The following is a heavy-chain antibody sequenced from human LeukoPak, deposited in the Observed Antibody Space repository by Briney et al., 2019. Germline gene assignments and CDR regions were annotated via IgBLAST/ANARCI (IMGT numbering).Heavy chain of an antibody. D-gene: IGHD1-26*01. CDR2: IKQDGSEK. CDR3: ARVTYSGSYSSHDWYFDL. Sequence: SGGSLRLSCAASGFTFSGYWMSWVRQAPGKGLEWVANIKQDGSEKYYVDSVKGRFTISRDNAKNSLYLQMNSLRAEDTAVYYCARVTYSGSYSSHDWYFDLWGRGTLVTVSS. J-gene: IGHJ2*01. V-gene: IGHV3-7*03. CDR1: GFTFSGYW.